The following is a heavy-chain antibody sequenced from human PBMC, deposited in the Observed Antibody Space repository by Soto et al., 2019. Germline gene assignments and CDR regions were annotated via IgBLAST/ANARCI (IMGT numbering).Heavy chain of an antibody. CDR3: AQNDPEIVTVGGHGGFDY. V-gene: IGHV2-5*02. Sequence: QITLKEYGPTLVRPPQTLTLTCTFSGFSLTSGVGVGWIRQPPGKALEWLALIYWDDDKRYSPSIKNRLTITKDTCKNQVVLTMTNVGPVDTATSVCAQNDPEIVTVGGHGGFDYWGQGTLVTVSS. CDR1: GFSLTSGVG. CDR2: IYWDDDK. J-gene: IGHJ4*02. D-gene: IGHD5-12*01.